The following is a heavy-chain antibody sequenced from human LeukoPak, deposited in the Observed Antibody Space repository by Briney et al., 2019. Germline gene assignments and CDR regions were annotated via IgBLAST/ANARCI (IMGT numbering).Heavy chain of an antibody. CDR2: IYTSGST. J-gene: IGHJ6*03. D-gene: IGHD3-9*01. CDR3: ARGLSDYDILTGYYKVRDYYYYMDV. Sequence: SETLSLTCTVSGGSISSYYWSWIRQPAGKGLEWIGRIYTSGSTNYNPSLKSRVTMSVDTSKNQFSLKLSSVTAADTAVYYCARGLSDYDILTGYYKVRDYYYYMDVWGKGTTVTISS. CDR1: GGSISSYY. V-gene: IGHV4-4*07.